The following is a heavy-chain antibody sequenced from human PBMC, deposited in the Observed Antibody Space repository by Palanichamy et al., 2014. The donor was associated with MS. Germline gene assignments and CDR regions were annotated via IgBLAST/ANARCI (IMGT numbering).Heavy chain of an antibody. CDR3: VLWAGGRCF. J-gene: IGHJ4*02. CDR2: IKEDGNEK. V-gene: IGHV3-7*01. Sequence: MSWVRQAPGKGLEWVAHIKEDGNEKYVDSVKGRFTISRDNAKNSISLQMNSLRVDDTDVYFCVLWAGGRCFWGQGTLVTVSS. D-gene: IGHD2-15*01.